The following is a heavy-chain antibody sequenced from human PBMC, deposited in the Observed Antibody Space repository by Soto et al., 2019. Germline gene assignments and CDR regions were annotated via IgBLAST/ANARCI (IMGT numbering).Heavy chain of an antibody. CDR2: INYTGST. J-gene: IGHJ6*03. D-gene: IGHD3-10*01. CDR1: GGSLSGYY. V-gene: IGHV4-34*01. Sequence: SETLSLTCAVYGGSLSGYYWSWIRQPPGKGLEWIGEINYTGSTNCHPSLKSRVTISVDTSKNQFSLKLTSVTAADTAVYYCARGGGYYSGSGDNCYYMDVWGKGTTVTVSS. CDR3: ARGGGYYSGSGDNCYYMDV.